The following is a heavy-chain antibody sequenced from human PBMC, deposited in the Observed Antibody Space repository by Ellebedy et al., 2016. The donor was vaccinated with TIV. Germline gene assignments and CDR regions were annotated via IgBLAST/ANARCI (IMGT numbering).Heavy chain of an antibody. CDR1: GYTFTTYY. V-gene: IGHV1-46*01. J-gene: IGHJ4*02. Sequence: AASVKVSCKASGYTFTTYYMDWVRQAPGQGLEWMGIINPSGCSTTYAQKFQGRVTMTRDTSTSTVYMDLSSLTSEDTAVYYCAREGYGSGSYLLFDYWGQGTLVTVSS. D-gene: IGHD3-10*01. CDR2: INPSGCST. CDR3: AREGYGSGSYLLFDY.